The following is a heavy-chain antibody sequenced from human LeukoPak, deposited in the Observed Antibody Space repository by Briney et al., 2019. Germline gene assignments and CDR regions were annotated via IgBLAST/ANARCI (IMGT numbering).Heavy chain of an antibody. CDR1: GFTFSSYG. Sequence: PGGSLRLSCAASGFTFSSYGMHWVRQAPGKGLEWVAFIRYDESNKYYADSVKGRFTISRDNSKNTLYLQMNSLRAEDMALYYCAKGGGGRLIYYYYMDVWGKGTTVTVSS. D-gene: IGHD3-16*01. V-gene: IGHV3-30*02. J-gene: IGHJ6*03. CDR3: AKGGGGRLIYYYYMDV. CDR2: IRYDESNK.